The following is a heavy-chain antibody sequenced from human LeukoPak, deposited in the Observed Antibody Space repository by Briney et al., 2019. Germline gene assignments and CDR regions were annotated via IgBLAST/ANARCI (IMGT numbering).Heavy chain of an antibody. V-gene: IGHV4-34*01. J-gene: IGHJ4*02. D-gene: IGHD6-13*01. CDR3: ARGDAGTIAHFDY. Sequence: GSLRLSCAASGFTFSDYYMSWIRQAPGKGLEWIGEINHSGSTNYNPSLKSRVTISVDTSKNQFSLKLSSVTAADTAVYYCARGDAGTIAHFDYWGQGTLVTVSS. CDR1: GFTFSDYY. CDR2: INHSGST.